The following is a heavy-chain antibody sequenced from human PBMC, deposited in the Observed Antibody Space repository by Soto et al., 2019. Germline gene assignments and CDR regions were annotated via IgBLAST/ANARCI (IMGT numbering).Heavy chain of an antibody. V-gene: IGHV3-33*01. Sequence: QVQLVESGGGVVQPGRSLRLSCAASGFTFSSYGMHWVRQAPGKGLEWVAVIWYDGSNKYYADSVKGRFTISRDNSKKTRYLQITSLRAEDTAVYYCARDAGFGYGRHMDVWGKGTTVTVSS. CDR1: GFTFSSYG. J-gene: IGHJ6*03. CDR2: IWYDGSNK. D-gene: IGHD5-12*01. CDR3: ARDAGFGYGRHMDV.